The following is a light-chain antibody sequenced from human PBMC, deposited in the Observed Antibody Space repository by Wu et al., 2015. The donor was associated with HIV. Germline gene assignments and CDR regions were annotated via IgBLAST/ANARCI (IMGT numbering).Light chain of an antibody. CDR3: QQYGSSPLT. V-gene: IGKV3-20*01. CDR1: QNISSTY. CDR2: GAS. Sequence: IVLTQSPGTLSLSPGERATLSCRASQNISSTYSAWYLAWYQQKPGQAPRLLIHGASTRAPGIPDRFSGSGSGTHFTLIINKLEPEDFAVYSCQQYGSSPLTFGQGTRLEIK. J-gene: IGKJ5*01.